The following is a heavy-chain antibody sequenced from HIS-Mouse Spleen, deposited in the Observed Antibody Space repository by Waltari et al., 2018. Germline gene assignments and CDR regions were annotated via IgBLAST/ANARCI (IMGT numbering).Heavy chain of an antibody. CDR2: ISSSSSYI. Sequence: EVQLVESGGGLVKPGGSLRLSCAASGFTFSSYSMNWVRQAPGKGMEGVSSISSSSSYIYYADSVKGRFTISRDNAKNSLYLQMNSLRAEDTAVYYCARATKLGMGAFDIWGQGTMVTVSS. CDR3: ARATKLGMGAFDI. J-gene: IGHJ3*02. D-gene: IGHD7-27*01. V-gene: IGHV3-21*01. CDR1: GFTFSSYS.